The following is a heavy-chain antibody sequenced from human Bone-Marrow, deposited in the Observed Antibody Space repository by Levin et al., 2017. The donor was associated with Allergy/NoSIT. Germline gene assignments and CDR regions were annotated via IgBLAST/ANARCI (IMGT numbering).Heavy chain of an antibody. V-gene: IGHV3-9*01. D-gene: IGHD5-24*01. CDR2: ITWNRGKK. CDR3: VKDISGDGSNVDH. J-gene: IGHJ4*02. CDR1: GFNVDDYA. Sequence: PGGSLRLSCAVSGFNVDDYAMHWVRQAPGKGLEWFSGITWNRGKKDYADSVLGRFTISRDSVKNSLYLEMNSLRGEDTALYYCVKDISGDGSNVDHWGQGTLVTVSS.